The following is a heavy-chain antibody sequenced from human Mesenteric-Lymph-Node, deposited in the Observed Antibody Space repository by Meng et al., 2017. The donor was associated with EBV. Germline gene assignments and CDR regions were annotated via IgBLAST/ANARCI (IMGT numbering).Heavy chain of an antibody. Sequence: QVRLQEPGPGMVTPSGTLSSPCGVSGGSISSSNWWRWARQSPGKGLEWIGQIYHNGDTNYNPSLKSRVLISVDKSKNQFSLRLNSVTAADTAVYYCARDVQMATIWGQGTLVTVSS. J-gene: IGHJ4*02. D-gene: IGHD5-24*01. V-gene: IGHV4-4*02. CDR2: IYHNGDT. CDR1: GGSISSSNW. CDR3: ARDVQMATI.